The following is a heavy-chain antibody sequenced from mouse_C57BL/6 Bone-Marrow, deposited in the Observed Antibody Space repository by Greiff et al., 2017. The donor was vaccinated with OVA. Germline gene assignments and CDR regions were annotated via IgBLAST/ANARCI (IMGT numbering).Heavy chain of an antibody. J-gene: IGHJ1*03. D-gene: IGHD1-1*02. CDR3: AALWPWYFDV. CDR1: GFNIKDYY. Sequence: VMLVESGAELVKPGASVKLSCKASGFNIKDYYMHWVKQRTDQGLEWIGRIDPEDGETNYAPKFQGKATITAETSSNTAYLQLSILESEDTAGYFCAALWPWYFDVWGTGTTVTVSS. CDR2: IDPEDGET. V-gene: IGHV14-2*02.